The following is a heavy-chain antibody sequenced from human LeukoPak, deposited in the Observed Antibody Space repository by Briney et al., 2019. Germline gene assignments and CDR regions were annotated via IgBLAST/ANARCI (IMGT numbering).Heavy chain of an antibody. V-gene: IGHV3-74*03. Sequence: GGPLRLSCAVSGFTFSSYWMHWVRQAPGKGLVWVSRINSDGSSTTHADSVKGRFTISRDNAKNTLYPQMNSRRAEDTAVYYCARETSNVDYWGQGTLVTVSS. CDR3: ARETSNVDY. J-gene: IGHJ4*02. CDR2: INSDGSST. D-gene: IGHD6-6*01. CDR1: GFTFSSYW.